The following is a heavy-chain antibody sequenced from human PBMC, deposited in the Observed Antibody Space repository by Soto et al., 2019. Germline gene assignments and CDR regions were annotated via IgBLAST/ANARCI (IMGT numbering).Heavy chain of an antibody. CDR2: INPNSGGT. CDR3: ARAPGIAAAGTVWFDP. D-gene: IGHD6-13*01. V-gene: IGHV1-2*04. CDR1: GYTFTGYY. Sequence: ASVKVSCKASGYTFTGYYMHWVRQAPGQGLEWMGWINPNSGGTNYAQKFQGWVTMTRDTSISTAYMELSRLRSDDTAVYYRARAPGIAAAGTVWFDPWGQGTLVTVS. J-gene: IGHJ5*02.